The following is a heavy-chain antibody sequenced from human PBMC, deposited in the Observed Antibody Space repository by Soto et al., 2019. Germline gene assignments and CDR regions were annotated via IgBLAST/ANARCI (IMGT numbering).Heavy chain of an antibody. CDR2: ISHDGSNK. D-gene: IGHD5-18*01. CDR3: AKNRGYSYGFPFDY. V-gene: IGHV3-30*18. J-gene: IGHJ4*02. Sequence: QVQLVESGGGVVQPGRSLSLSCAASGFTFSSYGMHWVRQAPGKGLEWVALISHDGSNKYYVDSVKGRFTISRDNSKNTLYLQMNGLRAEDTAVYYCAKNRGYSYGFPFDYRGQGTLVTVSS. CDR1: GFTFSSYG.